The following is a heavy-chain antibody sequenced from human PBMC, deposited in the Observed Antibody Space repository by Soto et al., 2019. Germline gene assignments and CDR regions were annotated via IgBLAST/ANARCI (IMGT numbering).Heavy chain of an antibody. J-gene: IGHJ5*02. CDR1: GGSISSYY. Sequence: SETLSLTCTVSGGSISSYYWSWIRQPAGKGLEWIGRIYTSGSTNYNPSLKSRVTMSVDTSKNQFSLKLSSVTAADTAVYYCARDGVWPYYYGWGSSRWFDPWGRGTLVTVSS. D-gene: IGHD3-10*01. CDR2: IYTSGST. CDR3: ARDGVWPYYYGWGSSRWFDP. V-gene: IGHV4-4*07.